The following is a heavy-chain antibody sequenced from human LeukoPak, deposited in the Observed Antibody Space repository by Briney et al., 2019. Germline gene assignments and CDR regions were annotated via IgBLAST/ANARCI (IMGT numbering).Heavy chain of an antibody. CDR1: GFTFDDYA. CDR2: ISWNSGSI. CDR3: AKGNWGGQAGGGGGYYFDY. J-gene: IGHJ4*02. V-gene: IGHV3-9*01. Sequence: PGRSLRLSCAASGFTFDDYAMHWVRQAPGKGLEWVSGISWNSGSIGYADSVKGRFTISRDNAKNSLYLQMNSLRAEDTALYYCAKGNWGGQAGGGGGYYFDYWGQGTLVTVSS. D-gene: IGHD3-16*01.